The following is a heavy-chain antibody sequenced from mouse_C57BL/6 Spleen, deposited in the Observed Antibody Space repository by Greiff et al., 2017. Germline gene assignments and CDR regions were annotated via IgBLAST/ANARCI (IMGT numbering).Heavy chain of an antibody. V-gene: IGHV1-47*01. D-gene: IGHD3-2*02. CDR1: GYTFTTYP. CDR2: FHPYNDDT. J-gene: IGHJ4*01. CDR3: ARGGLRLFAMDY. Sequence: VQRVESGAELVKPGASVKMSCKASGYTFTTYPIEWMKQNHGKSLEWIGNFHPYNDDTKYNEKFKGKATLTVEKSSSTVYLELSRLTSDDSAVYYCARGGLRLFAMDYWGQGTSVTVSS.